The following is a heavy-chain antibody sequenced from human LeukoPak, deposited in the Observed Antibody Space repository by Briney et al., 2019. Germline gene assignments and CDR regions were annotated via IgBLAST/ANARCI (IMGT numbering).Heavy chain of an antibody. Sequence: SETLSLTCGVSGGSISTSNWWSWVRQPPEKGLEWIGEIYHSGSTNYNPSFKSRVTISVDKSKSQFSLKVSSVTAADTAVYYCARASAETARYGLDVWGQGTTVTVSS. CDR3: ARASAETARYGLDV. V-gene: IGHV4-4*02. CDR1: GGSISTSNW. J-gene: IGHJ6*02. CDR2: IYHSGST.